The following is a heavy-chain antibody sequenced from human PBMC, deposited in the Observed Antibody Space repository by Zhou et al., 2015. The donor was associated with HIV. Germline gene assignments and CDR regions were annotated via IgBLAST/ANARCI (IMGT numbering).Heavy chain of an antibody. Sequence: QVQLVQSGAEVKKPGSSVKVSCKPSGGTFSNYAISWVRQAPGQGLEWMGGIIPLLGSANYAQKFQGRVTITADKSTSTAYMELRSLRSEDTAVYYCASRVGSGSFLGDYFDYWGQGTLVTVSS. V-gene: IGHV1-69*06. D-gene: IGHD3-10*01. J-gene: IGHJ4*02. CDR2: IIPLLGSA. CDR1: GGTFSNYA. CDR3: ASRVGSGSFLGDYFDY.